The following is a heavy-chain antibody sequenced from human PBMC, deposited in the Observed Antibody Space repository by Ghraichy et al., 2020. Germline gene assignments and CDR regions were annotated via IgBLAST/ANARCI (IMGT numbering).Heavy chain of an antibody. Sequence: GESLNISCAASGFPFSSYAITRVRQAPGKRLEWVSAISDSGVSTYYADSVKGRFTISRDNSKNTVYLQMNSLKAEDTAVYYCANNFDFWGPGTLVTVSS. CDR1: GFPFSSYA. V-gene: IGHV3-23*01. CDR3: ANNFDF. CDR2: ISDSGVST. J-gene: IGHJ4*02.